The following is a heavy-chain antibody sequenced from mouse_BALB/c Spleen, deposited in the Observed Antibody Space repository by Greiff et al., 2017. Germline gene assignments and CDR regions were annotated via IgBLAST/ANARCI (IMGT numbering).Heavy chain of an antibody. CDR2: ISDGGSYT. J-gene: IGHJ3*01. Sequence: VQLKESGGGLVKPGGSLKLSCAASGFTFSDYYMYWVRQTPEKRLEWVATISDGGSYTYYPDSVKGRFTISRDNAKNNLYLQMSSLKSEDTAMYYCVRGTSSRYDSPWCAYWGQGSLGTVSA. D-gene: IGHD2-14*01. CDR1: GFTFSDYY. CDR3: VRGTSSRYDSPWCAY. V-gene: IGHV5-4*02.